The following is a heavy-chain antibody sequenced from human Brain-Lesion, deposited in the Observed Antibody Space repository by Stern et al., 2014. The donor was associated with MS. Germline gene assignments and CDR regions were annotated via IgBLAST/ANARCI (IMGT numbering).Heavy chain of an antibody. Sequence: VQLLESGAEVKKPGASVKVSCKTSGYIFTGYYIHWVRQAPGQGLEWMAWINPNTGGAQDAQKFQGRVTMRRDTSLSTAYVELSSLTSDDTAVYYCARDQRGITIFGVVTDYYYLGMDVWGQGTTVTVSS. J-gene: IGHJ6*02. CDR2: INPNTGGA. CDR1: GYIFTGYY. D-gene: IGHD3-3*01. CDR3: ARDQRGITIFGVVTDYYYLGMDV. V-gene: IGHV1-2*02.